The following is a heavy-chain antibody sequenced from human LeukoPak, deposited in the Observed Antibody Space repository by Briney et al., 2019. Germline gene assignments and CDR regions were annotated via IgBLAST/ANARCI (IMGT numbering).Heavy chain of an antibody. CDR1: GFTFSSYA. CDR2: ISGSGDST. D-gene: IGHD3-22*01. Sequence: GGSLRLSCAASGFTFSSYAMSWVRQAPGKGLEWVSAISGSGDSTYYGDSVKGRFTISRDNSKNTLYLQMNSLRAEDTAVYYCAREHYDSSGCYDYWGQGTLVTVSS. V-gene: IGHV3-23*01. J-gene: IGHJ4*02. CDR3: AREHYDSSGCYDY.